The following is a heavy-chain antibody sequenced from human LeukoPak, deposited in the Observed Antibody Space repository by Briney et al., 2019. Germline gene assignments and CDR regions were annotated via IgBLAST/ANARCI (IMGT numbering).Heavy chain of an antibody. CDR1: GISVSSGTYY. D-gene: IGHD3-22*01. CDR3: ARLKYYDSMDWFDP. Sequence: SETLSLTCTVSGISVSSGTYYWSWIRQPPGKGLEWIGYIFSTGTTNYNPSLKSRVTISVDTSKNQFSLKLSSVTAADTAVYYCARLKYYDSMDWFDPWGQGTLVTVSS. V-gene: IGHV4-61*01. J-gene: IGHJ5*02. CDR2: IFSTGTT.